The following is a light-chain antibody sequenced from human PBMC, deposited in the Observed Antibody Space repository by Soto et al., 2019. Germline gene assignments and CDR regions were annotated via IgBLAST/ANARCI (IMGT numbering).Light chain of an antibody. CDR3: CSHSGTYTLV. Sequence: QSALTQPASVSGSPGQSLTISCTGTSTDVGNYNFVSWYQLHPGQAPKLMIYEVTKRPSGTSNRFSGSDSGNTASLTISGPRTEAEDEYDCCSHSGTYTLVFGGGTKLTVL. CDR2: EVT. V-gene: IGLV2-23*02. CDR1: STDVGNYNF. J-gene: IGLJ3*02.